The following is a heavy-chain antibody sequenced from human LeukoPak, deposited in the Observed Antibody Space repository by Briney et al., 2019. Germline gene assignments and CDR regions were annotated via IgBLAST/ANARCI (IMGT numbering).Heavy chain of an antibody. CDR2: VFYSGST. CDR3: ARETAGASGGS. D-gene: IGHD6-13*01. J-gene: IGHJ5*02. Sequence: TSETLSLTCTVSGGSISSNYWSWIRQPPGKRLERLGNVFYSGSTNYNPSLKSRVTMSLDTSKNQFSLKLSSVTAADTAVYYCARETAGASGGSWGQGTLVTVSS. V-gene: IGHV4-59*01. CDR1: GGSISSNY.